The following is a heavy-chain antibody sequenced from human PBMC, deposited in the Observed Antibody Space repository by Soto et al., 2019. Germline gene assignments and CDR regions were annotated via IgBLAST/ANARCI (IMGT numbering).Heavy chain of an antibody. J-gene: IGHJ6*02. CDR3: ARDNRDCNAFKCYNPGRVFGLDA. CDR2: ISFDGTTD. CDR1: GFNFNNYN. Sequence: GGSLRLSCVASGFNFNNYNLHWVRQAPSNSLESVAVISFDGTTDYYAASVKGRFTVSRDNFKNILSLQMDSLRPEDTAVYYCARDNRDCNAFKCYNPGRVFGLDAWGQGTTVTVSS. D-gene: IGHD2-15*01. V-gene: IGHV3-30-3*01.